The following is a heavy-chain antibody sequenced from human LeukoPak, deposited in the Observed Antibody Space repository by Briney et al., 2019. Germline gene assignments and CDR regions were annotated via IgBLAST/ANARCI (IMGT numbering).Heavy chain of an antibody. D-gene: IGHD6-19*01. CDR3: ARPDSSGWPFYYYFDY. Sequence: ASVKVSCKASGGTFSSYAISWVRQAPGQGLEWMGGIIPIFGTANYAQKFQGRVTITADKSTSTAYMELSSLRSEDTAVYYCARPDSSGWPFYYYFDYWGQGTLVTVSS. J-gene: IGHJ4*02. CDR2: IIPIFGTA. CDR1: GGTFSSYA. V-gene: IGHV1-69*06.